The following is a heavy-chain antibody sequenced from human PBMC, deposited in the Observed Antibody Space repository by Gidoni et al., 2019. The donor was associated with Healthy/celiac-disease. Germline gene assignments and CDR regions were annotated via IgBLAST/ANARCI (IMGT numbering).Heavy chain of an antibody. CDR3: AKDHQSNWNYASAFDI. J-gene: IGHJ3*02. Sequence: EVQLLESGGGVVQPGGSLRLSCAASGFTFSSDARSWVRQAPGKGLEWVSAISGSGGSTYSADSVKGRFTISRDNSKNTLYLQMNSLRAEDTAVYYCAKDHQSNWNYASAFDIWGQGTMVTVSS. CDR1: GFTFSSDA. CDR2: ISGSGGST. D-gene: IGHD1-7*01. V-gene: IGHV3-23*01.